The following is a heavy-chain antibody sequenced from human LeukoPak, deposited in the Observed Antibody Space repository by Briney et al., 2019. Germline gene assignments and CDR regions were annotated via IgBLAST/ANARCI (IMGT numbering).Heavy chain of an antibody. CDR3: ARAPYYYDSSGTLPS. J-gene: IGHJ5*02. D-gene: IGHD3-22*01. Sequence: GGPLRLSCAASGFTFSSYGMSWVRQAPGKGLEGVSAISGRGGSTYYGDSVKGRFTSSRDNSKNTLYLQMNGLRAVDTAVYYCARAPYYYDSSGTLPSWGQGTLVTVSS. V-gene: IGHV3-23*01. CDR1: GFTFSSYG. CDR2: ISGRGGST.